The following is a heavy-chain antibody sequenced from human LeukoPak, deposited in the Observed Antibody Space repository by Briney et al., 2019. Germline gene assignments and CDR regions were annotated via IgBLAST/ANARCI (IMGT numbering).Heavy chain of an antibody. J-gene: IGHJ3*02. CDR3: ARVAVGGTRAFDI. CDR2: VLSDGSRI. V-gene: IGHV3-74*01. D-gene: IGHD6-19*01. Sequence: GGSLRLSCAASGFTFTNYWMHWVRQAPGKGLVWVSRVLSDGSRISYADSVKGRFTISRDNAKNTLYLQMDSLRAEDTAVYYCARVAVGGTRAFDIWGQGTTVTVSS. CDR1: GFTFTNYW.